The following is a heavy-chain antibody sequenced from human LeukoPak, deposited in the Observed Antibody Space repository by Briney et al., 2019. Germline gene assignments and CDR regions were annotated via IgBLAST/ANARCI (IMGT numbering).Heavy chain of an antibody. V-gene: IGHV1-69*05. D-gene: IGHD4-11*01. Sequence: SVRVSCKESGGTFGSYAISWVRQTPGEGLEWMGRIIPILGTANYAQKFEGRVTITTDESTSTAYMELSSLRSEDTAVYYCARARSYVSTVTQYYYYYMDVWGKGTTVTVSS. CDR2: IIPILGTA. CDR1: GGTFGSYA. J-gene: IGHJ6*03. CDR3: ARARSYVSTVTQYYYYYMDV.